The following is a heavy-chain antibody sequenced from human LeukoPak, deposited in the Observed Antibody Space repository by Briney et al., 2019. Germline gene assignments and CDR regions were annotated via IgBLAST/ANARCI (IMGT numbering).Heavy chain of an antibody. CDR2: IDPSDSYT. CDR3: ALGRSQLRYFDWLLWSY. Sequence: GESLRISCKGSGYSFTSYWISWVRQMPGKGLEWMGRIDPSDSYTNYRPSFQGHVTISADKSISTAYLQWSSLKASDTAMYYCALGRSQLRYFDWLLWSYWGQGTLVTVSS. D-gene: IGHD3-9*01. CDR1: GYSFTSYW. V-gene: IGHV5-10-1*01. J-gene: IGHJ4*02.